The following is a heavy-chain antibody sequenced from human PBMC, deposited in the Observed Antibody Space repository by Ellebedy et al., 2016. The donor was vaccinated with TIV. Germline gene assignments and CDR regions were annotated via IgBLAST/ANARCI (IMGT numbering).Heavy chain of an antibody. CDR3: ARTTDTNGYNFDN. D-gene: IGHD5-24*01. Sequence: MLSETLSLTCTVSGGSLRSGIYSRSWIRQPPGKGLEWIGNIFHSGNSNYNPSLKSRVILSVDTSKSQFSLNLISVTAADTAVYYCARTTDTNGYNFDNWGQGTLVTVSS. CDR2: IFHSGNS. V-gene: IGHV4-61*01. CDR1: GGSLRSGIYS. J-gene: IGHJ4*02.